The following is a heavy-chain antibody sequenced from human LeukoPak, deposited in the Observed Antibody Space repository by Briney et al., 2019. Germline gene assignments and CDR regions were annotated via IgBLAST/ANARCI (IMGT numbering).Heavy chain of an antibody. CDR3: AKTRSSVYLPFDS. CDR1: GFSINSYS. D-gene: IGHD3-22*01. J-gene: IGHJ4*02. V-gene: IGHV3-21*01. Sequence: PGGSLRLSCAASGFSINSYSMTWVRQAPGKGLEWVSTISSSGGYIYYADSVKGRFTISRDTAKNSLYLQMNSLRAEDTAVYYWAKTRSSVYLPFDSWGQEILVTVPS. CDR2: ISSSGGYI.